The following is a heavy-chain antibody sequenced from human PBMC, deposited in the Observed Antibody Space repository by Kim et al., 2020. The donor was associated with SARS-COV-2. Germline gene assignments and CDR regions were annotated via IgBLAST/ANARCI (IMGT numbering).Heavy chain of an antibody. D-gene: IGHD2-2*01. CDR3: ARQGYQLLWPGGSIRNWFDP. CDR2: IYYSGST. V-gene: IGHV4-39*01. CDR1: GGSISSSSYY. J-gene: IGHJ5*02. Sequence: SETLSLTCTVSGGSISSSSYYWGWIRQSPGKGLEWIGSIYYSGSTYYNPSLKSRVTISVDTSKNQFSLKLSSVTAADTAVYYCARQGYQLLWPGGSIRNWFDPWGQGTLVTVSS.